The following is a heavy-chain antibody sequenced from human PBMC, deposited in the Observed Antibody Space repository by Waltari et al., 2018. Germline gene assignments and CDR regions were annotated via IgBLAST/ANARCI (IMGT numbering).Heavy chain of an antibody. Sequence: QVQLVQSGAEVKNPGASVKVSGRASGYTFTAYYMHWVRQAPGKGLEWMGWINPNSGGTNYAQKFQGRVTMTRDTSISTAYMELSRLRSDDTAVYYCARSEPRDGYNPRGWYFDLWGRGTLVTVSS. D-gene: IGHD5-12*01. V-gene: IGHV1-2*02. CDR2: INPNSGGT. CDR3: ARSEPRDGYNPRGWYFDL. J-gene: IGHJ2*01. CDR1: GYTFTAYY.